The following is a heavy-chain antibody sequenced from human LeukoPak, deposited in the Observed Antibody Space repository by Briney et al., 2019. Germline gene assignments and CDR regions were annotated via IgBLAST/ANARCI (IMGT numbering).Heavy chain of an antibody. D-gene: IGHD2-15*01. Sequence: GGSLRLSCAASGFTFSNAWMSWVRQAPGKGLEWVGRIKSKTDGGTTDYAAHVKGRFTISRDNSKNTLYLQMNSLRAEDTAVYYCAKEMDWGVAAQFDYWGQGTLVTVSS. J-gene: IGHJ4*02. CDR3: AKEMDWGVAAQFDY. V-gene: IGHV3-15*01. CDR2: IKSKTDGGTT. CDR1: GFTFSNAW.